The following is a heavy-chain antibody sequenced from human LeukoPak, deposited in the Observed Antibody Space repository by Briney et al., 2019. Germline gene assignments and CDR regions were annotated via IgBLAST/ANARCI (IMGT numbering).Heavy chain of an antibody. CDR2: INHSGST. J-gene: IGHJ4*02. CDR3: AREIRGVPLYYFDY. Sequence: SETLSLTCAVYGGSFSGYYWSWIRQPPGKGLEWIGEINHSGSTNYTPSLKSRVTISVDTSKNQFSLKLTSVTAADTAVYYCAREIRGVPLYYFDYWGQGTLVTVSS. CDR1: GGSFSGYY. D-gene: IGHD3-10*01. V-gene: IGHV4-34*01.